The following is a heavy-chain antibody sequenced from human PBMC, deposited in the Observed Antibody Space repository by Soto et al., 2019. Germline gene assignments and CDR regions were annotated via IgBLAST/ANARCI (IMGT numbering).Heavy chain of an antibody. J-gene: IGHJ5*02. V-gene: IGHV4-4*07. D-gene: IGHD1-1*01. CDR1: GASISGFY. CDR3: VRDGTKTLRDWFDP. Sequence: ASETLSLTCTVSGASISGFYWSWIRKSAGKGLEWIGRIYATGTTAYNPSLKSRVMMSVDTSKKQFSLKLRSVTAADTAVYYCVRDGTKTLRDWFDPWGQGISVTVSS. CDR2: IYATGTT.